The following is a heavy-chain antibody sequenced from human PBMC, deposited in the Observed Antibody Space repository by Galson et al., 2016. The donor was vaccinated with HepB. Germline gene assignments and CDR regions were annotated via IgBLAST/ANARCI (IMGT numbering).Heavy chain of an antibody. Sequence: SLRLSCAPSGIIFTNVWMNWVRQAPGKGLEWVGRIKSKTDGGTTDYAAPVKDRFTTSRDDSRSTVFLEMNDLKREDTAVYYCAAEDGDHWYVDLWGRGTLVIVSS. CDR1: GIIFTNVW. J-gene: IGHJ2*01. CDR3: AAEDGDHWYVDL. D-gene: IGHD4-17*01. CDR2: IKSKTDGGTT. V-gene: IGHV3-15*07.